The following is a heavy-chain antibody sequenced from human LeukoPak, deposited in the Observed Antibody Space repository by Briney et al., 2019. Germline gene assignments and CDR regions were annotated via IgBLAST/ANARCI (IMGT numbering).Heavy chain of an antibody. Sequence: ASVKVSCKASGYTFTGYYMHWVRQAPGQGLEWMGWINPNSGGTNYAQKFQGGVTMTRDTSISTAYMELSRLRSDDTAVYYCARVVRRDGYNLGYWGQGTLVTVSS. CDR1: GYTFTGYY. CDR3: ARVVRRDGYNLGY. CDR2: INPNSGGT. D-gene: IGHD5-24*01. J-gene: IGHJ4*02. V-gene: IGHV1-2*02.